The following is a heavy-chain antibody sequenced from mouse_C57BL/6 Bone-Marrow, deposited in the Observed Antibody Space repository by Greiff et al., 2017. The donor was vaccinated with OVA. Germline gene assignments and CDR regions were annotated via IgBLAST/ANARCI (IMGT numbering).Heavy chain of an antibody. V-gene: IGHV5-12*01. Sequence: EVNLVESGGGLVQPGGSLKLSCAASGFTFSDYYMYWVRQTPEKRLEWVAYISNGGGSTYYPDTVKGRFTISRDNAKNTLYLQMSRLKSEDTAMYYCARHNYGSSYDWYFDVWGTGTTVTVSS. CDR1: GFTFSDYY. CDR3: ARHNYGSSYDWYFDV. J-gene: IGHJ1*03. CDR2: ISNGGGST. D-gene: IGHD1-1*01.